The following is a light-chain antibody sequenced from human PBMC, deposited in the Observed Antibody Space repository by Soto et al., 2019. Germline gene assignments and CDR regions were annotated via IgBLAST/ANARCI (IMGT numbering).Light chain of an antibody. J-gene: IGKJ4*01. V-gene: IGKV3-15*01. CDR2: GAS. CDR1: QSFRGL. Sequence: THSPLTLSLSQGESVTLSCRASQSFRGLLAWYQQKPGQAPRLLIYGASTRATGIPARFSGSGSGTEFTLTISSLQSEDFAVYYCQPYNNWPLTFGGGTKVDI. CDR3: QPYNNWPLT.